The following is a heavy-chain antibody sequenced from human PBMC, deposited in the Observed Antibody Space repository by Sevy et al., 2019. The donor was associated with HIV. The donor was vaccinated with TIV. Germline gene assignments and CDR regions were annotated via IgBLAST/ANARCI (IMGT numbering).Heavy chain of an antibody. CDR2: ISYDGSNK. J-gene: IGHJ4*02. CDR3: ASVAPREYSYYV. D-gene: IGHD5-18*01. V-gene: IGHV3-30-3*01. CDR1: GFTFSSYA. Sequence: GGSLRLSCAASGFTFSSYAMHWVRQAPGKGLEWVAVISYDGSNKYYADSVKGRFTISRDNSKNTLYLQMNSLGAEDTAVYYCASVAPREYSYYVWGQGTLVTVSS.